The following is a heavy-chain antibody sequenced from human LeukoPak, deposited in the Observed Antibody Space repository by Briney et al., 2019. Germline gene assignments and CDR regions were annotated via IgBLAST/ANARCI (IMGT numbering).Heavy chain of an antibody. CDR3: AREERLIAATGRGAFDY. V-gene: IGHV1-69*13. CDR1: GGTFSSYA. Sequence: SVKVSCKASGGTFSSYAISWVRQAPGQGLEWMGGIIPIFGTANYAQKFQGRVTITADESTSTAYMELSSLRSEDTAVYYCAREERLIAATGRGAFDYWGQGTLVTVSS. D-gene: IGHD6-13*01. CDR2: IIPIFGTA. J-gene: IGHJ4*02.